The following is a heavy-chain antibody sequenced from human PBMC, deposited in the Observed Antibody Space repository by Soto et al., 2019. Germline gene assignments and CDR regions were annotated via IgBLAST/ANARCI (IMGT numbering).Heavy chain of an antibody. J-gene: IGHJ6*01. V-gene: IGHV1-46*01. CDR1: GHTFTIPY. CDR2: INPTTGGT. D-gene: IGHD2-8*02. CDR3: ARGPGGSGLDI. Sequence: ASVKVSCKASGHTFTIPYMHWVRQAPGQGPEWMGVINPTTGGTAYRQRFQGRVTMTSDTSTRTVYMELNSLTSDDTAVYYCARGPGGSGLDIWAQGTKGTVYS.